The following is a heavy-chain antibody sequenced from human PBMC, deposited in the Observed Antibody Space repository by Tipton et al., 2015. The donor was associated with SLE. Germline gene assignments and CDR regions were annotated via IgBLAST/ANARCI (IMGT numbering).Heavy chain of an antibody. CDR1: GFTFSDYY. J-gene: IGHJ4*02. Sequence: SLRLSCAASGFTFSDYYMSWIRQAPGKGLEWVSYISSSGSTIYYADSVKGRFTISRDNAKNSLYLQINSLRAEDTAVYYCARGRYCSGGSCQYYFDYWGQGTLVTISS. CDR2: ISSSGSTI. V-gene: IGHV3-11*01. CDR3: ARGRYCSGGSCQYYFDY. D-gene: IGHD2-15*01.